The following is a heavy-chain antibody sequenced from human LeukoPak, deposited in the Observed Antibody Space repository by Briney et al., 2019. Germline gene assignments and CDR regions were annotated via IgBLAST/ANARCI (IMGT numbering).Heavy chain of an antibody. CDR3: ARLSPRDGYNYFDY. D-gene: IGHD5-24*01. J-gene: IGHJ4*02. CDR1: GGSISTSY. CDR2: IYYRGST. V-gene: IGHV4-59*08. Sequence: PSETLSLTCTVSGGSISTSYWSWIRQPPGKGLEWIGYIYYRGSTNYNPSLKSRVTISVDMSKNQFYLKLSSVTAADTAVYYCARLSPRDGYNYFDYWGQGTLVTVSS.